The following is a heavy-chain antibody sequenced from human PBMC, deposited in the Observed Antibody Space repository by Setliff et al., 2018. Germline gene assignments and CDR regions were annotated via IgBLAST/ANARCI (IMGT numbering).Heavy chain of an antibody. V-gene: IGHV3-21*01. J-gene: IGHJ4*02. CDR3: VRDVSRWLQFLGSFDQ. CDR1: GLIFTGYS. CDR2: ISSSSAYI. Sequence: GESLKISCAASGLIFTGYSMNWVRQAPGKGLEWVSSISSSSAYIYYADSVKGRFTISRDNAKNSVYLQMNSLRAEDTAVYYCVRDVSRWLQFLGSFDQWGQGILVTVSS. D-gene: IGHD5-12*01.